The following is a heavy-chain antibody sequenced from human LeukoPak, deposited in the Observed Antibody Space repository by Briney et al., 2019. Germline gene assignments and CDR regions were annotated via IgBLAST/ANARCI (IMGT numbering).Heavy chain of an antibody. Sequence: GGSLRLSCAASGFTFSSYWMHRVHQAPGKGLVWVSRINSDGSSTSYADSVKGRFTISRDNAKNTLYLQMNSLRAEDTAVYYCAREGIAARPLDYWGQGTLVTVSS. J-gene: IGHJ4*02. CDR3: AREGIAARPLDY. CDR1: GFTFSSYW. V-gene: IGHV3-74*01. CDR2: INSDGSST. D-gene: IGHD6-6*01.